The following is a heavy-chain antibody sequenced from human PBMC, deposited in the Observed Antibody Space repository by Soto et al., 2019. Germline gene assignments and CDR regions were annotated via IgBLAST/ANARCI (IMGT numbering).Heavy chain of an antibody. V-gene: IGHV1-8*01. CDR1: GYSFTSYD. J-gene: IGHJ3*02. CDR2: MNPNSGNT. CDR3: ARNLRYSDYAFDI. D-gene: IGHD5-18*01. Sequence: ASVKVSCKASGYSFTSYDINWVRQATGQGLEWMGWMNPNSGNTGYAQKFQGRVTMTRNTSISTAYMELSSLRSEDTAVYYCARNLRYSDYAFDIWGQGTMVTVSS.